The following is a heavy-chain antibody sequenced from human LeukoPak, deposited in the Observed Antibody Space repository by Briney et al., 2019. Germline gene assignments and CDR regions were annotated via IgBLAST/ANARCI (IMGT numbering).Heavy chain of an antibody. CDR2: IYSGGST. Sequence: PSETLSLTCAVYGGSFSGYYWSWVRQAPGKGLEWVSVIYSGGSTYYADSVKGRFTISRDNSKNTLYLQMNSLRAEDTAVYYCARNSGSYLFDYWGQGTLVTVSS. CDR1: GGSFSGYY. J-gene: IGHJ4*02. D-gene: IGHD1-26*01. CDR3: ARNSGSYLFDY. V-gene: IGHV3-66*01.